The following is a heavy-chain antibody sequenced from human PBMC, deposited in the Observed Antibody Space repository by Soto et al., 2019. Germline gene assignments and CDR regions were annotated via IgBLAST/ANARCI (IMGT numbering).Heavy chain of an antibody. CDR2: IYYSGST. CDR1: GGSISSCDYY. V-gene: IGHV4-30-4*01. J-gene: IGHJ5*02. Sequence: SETLSLTCTVSGGSISSCDYYWSWIRQPPGKGLEWIGYIYYSGSTYYNPSLKSRVTISVDTSKNQFSLKLSSVTAADTAVYYCARRGGGTAMVLDWFDPWGQGTLVTVSS. CDR3: ARRGGGTAMVLDWFDP. D-gene: IGHD5-18*01.